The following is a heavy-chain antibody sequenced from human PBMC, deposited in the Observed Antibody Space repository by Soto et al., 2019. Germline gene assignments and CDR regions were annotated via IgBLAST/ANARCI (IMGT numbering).Heavy chain of an antibody. Sequence: QFQLVESGGGVVQPGRSLRLSCAASGFSLKNYGVHWVRQPPGKGLEWVALISYDGDEKYYADSVKGRFSLSRDISTNTLYVQLSSLRVEDTAVYYCVKGYMGGGDLDAFEVWGQGTLVTVSS. CDR2: ISYDGDEK. CDR1: GFSLKNYG. CDR3: VKGYMGGGDLDAFEV. J-gene: IGHJ3*01. D-gene: IGHD2-21*02. V-gene: IGHV3-30*18.